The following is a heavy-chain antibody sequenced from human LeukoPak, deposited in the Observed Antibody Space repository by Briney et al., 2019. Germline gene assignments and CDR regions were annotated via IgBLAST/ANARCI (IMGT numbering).Heavy chain of an antibody. V-gene: IGHV3-64*01. D-gene: IGHD5-18*01. CDR1: GFTFSSYA. CDR3: ARRRGYSYDLDY. CDR2: ISSNGGST. J-gene: IGHJ4*02. Sequence: GGSLRLSCAASGFTFSSYAMHWLRQARGKGLEYVSTISSNGGSTYYANSVKGRFTISRDNSKNTLYLQMGSLRAEDMAVYYCARRRGYSYDLDYWGQGTLVTVSS.